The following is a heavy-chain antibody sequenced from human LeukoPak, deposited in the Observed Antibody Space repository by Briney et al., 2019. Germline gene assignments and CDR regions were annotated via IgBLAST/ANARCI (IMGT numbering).Heavy chain of an antibody. CDR1: GGSISSNSYY. CDR3: ARDNSYMDV. J-gene: IGHJ6*03. D-gene: IGHD4-11*01. Sequence: SETLSLTCTVSGGSISSNSYYWGWIRQPPGKGLKWIGSIYYSGSTYYNPSLKSRVTISVDTSKNQFSLKLSSVTAADTAVYYCARDNSYMDVWGKGTTVTVSS. V-gene: IGHV4-39*02. CDR2: IYYSGST.